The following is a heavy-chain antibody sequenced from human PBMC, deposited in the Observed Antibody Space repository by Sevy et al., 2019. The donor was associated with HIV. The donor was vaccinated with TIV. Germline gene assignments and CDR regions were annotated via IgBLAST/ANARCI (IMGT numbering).Heavy chain of an antibody. CDR1: EFTVSSNY. J-gene: IGHJ6*02. Sequence: GGSLRLSCAASEFTVSSNYMSWVRQAPGKGLEWVSVIYSGGGTYYADSVKGRFTISRDNSQNTVYLQMNSLRAEDTAVYYCAREDIVLGEGNYYGMDVWGQGTTVTVSS. V-gene: IGHV3-53*01. CDR2: IYSGGGT. CDR3: AREDIVLGEGNYYGMDV. D-gene: IGHD2-15*01.